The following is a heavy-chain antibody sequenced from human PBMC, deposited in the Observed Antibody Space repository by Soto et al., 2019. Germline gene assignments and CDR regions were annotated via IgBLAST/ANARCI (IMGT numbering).Heavy chain of an antibody. J-gene: IGHJ5*02. CDR3: ARAGLVVVAATYNWFDP. Sequence: ASVKVSCKASGYTFTGYYMHWVRQAPGQGLEWMGWINPNSGGTNYAQKFQGWVTMTRDTSISTAYMELSRLRSDDTAVYYCARAGLVVVAATYNWFDPWGQGTLVTVSS. D-gene: IGHD2-15*01. V-gene: IGHV1-2*04. CDR2: INPNSGGT. CDR1: GYTFTGYY.